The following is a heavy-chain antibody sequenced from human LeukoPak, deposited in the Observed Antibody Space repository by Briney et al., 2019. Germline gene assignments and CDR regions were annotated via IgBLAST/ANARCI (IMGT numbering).Heavy chain of an antibody. J-gene: IGHJ4*02. CDR1: GFTFDDYA. CDR3: AKDRDMVVTAILVY. D-gene: IGHD2-21*02. Sequence: DPGGSLRLSCAASGFTFDDYAMHWVRQAPGKGLEWVSGISWNSGSIGYADSVKGRFTISRDNAKNSLYLQMNSLRAEDTALYYCAKDRDMVVTAILVYWGQGTLVTVSS. CDR2: ISWNSGSI. V-gene: IGHV3-9*01.